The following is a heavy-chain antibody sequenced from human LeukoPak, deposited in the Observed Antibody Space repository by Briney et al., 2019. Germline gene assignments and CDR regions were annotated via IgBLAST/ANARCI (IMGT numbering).Heavy chain of an antibody. CDR3: ARDDCSRTSCYFGVDV. CDR1: GYSISSGYY. V-gene: IGHV4-38-2*02. J-gene: IGHJ6*04. Sequence: SETLSLTCTVSGYSISSGYYWGWLRQPPGKGLEWIGSIYHSESTYYNPSLKSRVTISVDTSKNQFSLQLSSVTAADTAVYYCARDDCSRTSCYFGVDVWGKGTTVTVSS. D-gene: IGHD2-2*01. CDR2: IYHSEST.